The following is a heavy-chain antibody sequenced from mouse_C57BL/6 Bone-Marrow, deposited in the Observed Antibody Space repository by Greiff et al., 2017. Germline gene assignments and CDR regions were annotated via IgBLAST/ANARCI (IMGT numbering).Heavy chain of an antibody. CDR3: PIWFSLCNYFDY. CDR2: FDPETGGT. Sequence: QVQLQQSGAELVRPGASVTLSCKASGYTFTAYEMHWVKQTPVHGLEWIGAFDPETGGTNYNQKFKGKAIMTADKSSSTAYMELRRLTSEDSAVYYCPIWFSLCNYFDYWGQGTTLTVSS. CDR1: GYTFTAYE. V-gene: IGHV1-15*01. J-gene: IGHJ2*01. D-gene: IGHD6-2*01.